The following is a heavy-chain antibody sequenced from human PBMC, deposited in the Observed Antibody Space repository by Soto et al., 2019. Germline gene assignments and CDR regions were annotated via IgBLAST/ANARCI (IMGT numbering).Heavy chain of an antibody. CDR1: GFSFSTSGVG. CDR2: IYWSGDE. V-gene: IGHV2-5*01. CDR3: ARGLATLPVFAFDV. D-gene: IGHD6-6*01. J-gene: IGHJ3*01. Sequence: QMTLEESGPTLVNPTQTLTLTCSFSGFSFSTSGVGVGWVRQPPGKALEWLALIYWSGDEHYRPSLKSRLTITKDTSKNQVVLIMTNMDPVDTATYYCARGLATLPVFAFDVWGQGTTVTVSS.